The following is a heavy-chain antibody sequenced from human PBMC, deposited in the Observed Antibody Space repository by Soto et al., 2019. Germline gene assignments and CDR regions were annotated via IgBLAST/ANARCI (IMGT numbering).Heavy chain of an antibody. CDR1: GFTVSSNY. CDR3: ARDWYGDYGLGYYYYGMDV. Sequence: EVQLVESGGGFVQPGGSLRLSCAASGFTVSSNYMSWVRQAPGKGLEWVSVIYSGGSTYYADSVKGRFTISRDNSKNTLYLQMNSLRAEDTAVYYCARDWYGDYGLGYYYYGMDVWGQGTTVTVSS. V-gene: IGHV3-66*01. J-gene: IGHJ6*02. D-gene: IGHD4-17*01. CDR2: IYSGGST.